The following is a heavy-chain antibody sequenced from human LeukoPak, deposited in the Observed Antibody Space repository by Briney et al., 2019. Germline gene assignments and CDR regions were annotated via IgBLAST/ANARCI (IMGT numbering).Heavy chain of an antibody. CDR2: ISADATIM. D-gene: IGHD1-26*01. Sequence: GGSLRLSCAGSGVRFSDYAKHGVRQAPGKGPEWVAVISADATIMLYEDSVKGRFTVSKDYFRNTLYLQMNTLRAEDSAVYYCARGPIGGAPDLLDYWGQGTLVTVSS. CDR1: GVRFSDYA. CDR3: ARGPIGGAPDLLDY. J-gene: IGHJ4*02. V-gene: IGHV3-30*03.